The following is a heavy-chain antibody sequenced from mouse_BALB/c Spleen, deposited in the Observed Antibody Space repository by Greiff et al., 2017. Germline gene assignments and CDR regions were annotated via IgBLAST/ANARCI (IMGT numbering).Heavy chain of an antibody. D-gene: IGHD1-1*01. J-gene: IGHJ4*01. Sequence: EVQLQESGPGLVKPSQSLSLTCTVTGYSITSDYAWNWIRQFPGNKLEWMGYISYSGSTSYNPSLKSRISITRDTSKNQFFPQLNSVTTEDTATYYCARGELLRDYAMDYWGQGTSVTVSS. V-gene: IGHV3-2*02. CDR1: GYSITSDYA. CDR2: ISYSGST. CDR3: ARGELLRDYAMDY.